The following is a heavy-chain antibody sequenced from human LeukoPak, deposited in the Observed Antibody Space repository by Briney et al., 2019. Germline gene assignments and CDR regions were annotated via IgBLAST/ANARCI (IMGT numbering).Heavy chain of an antibody. CDR3: AREAPDNVAFDI. Sequence: PSETLSLTCTVSGGSISSYYWSWIRQPPGKGLEWIGYIYYSGSTNYNPSLKSRVTISVDTSKNQFSLKLSSVTAADTAVYYSAREAPDNVAFDIWGQGTMVTVSS. D-gene: IGHD1-14*01. J-gene: IGHJ3*02. CDR1: GGSISSYY. CDR2: IYYSGST. V-gene: IGHV4-59*01.